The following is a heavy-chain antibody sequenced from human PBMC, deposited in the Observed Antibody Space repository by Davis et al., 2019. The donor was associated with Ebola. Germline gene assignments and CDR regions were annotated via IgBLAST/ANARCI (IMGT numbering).Heavy chain of an antibody. V-gene: IGHV5-51*01. CDR3: ASLRRTITGMDDAFDI. J-gene: IGHJ3*02. CDR1: DNTFTNYW. D-gene: IGHD1-20*01. Sequence: GGSLRLSCKGSDNTFTNYWIGWVRQMPGKGLEWMGIIYTGDSDTRYSPSFRGQVTISAGKSIKTAFLQWSSLKASDTAMYYCASLRRTITGMDDAFDIWGQGTMVTVSS. CDR2: IYTGDSDT.